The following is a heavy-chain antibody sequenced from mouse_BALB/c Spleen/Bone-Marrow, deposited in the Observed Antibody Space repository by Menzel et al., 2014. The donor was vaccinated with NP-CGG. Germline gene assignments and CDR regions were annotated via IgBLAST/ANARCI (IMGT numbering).Heavy chain of an antibody. V-gene: IGHV14-3*02. CDR2: IDPANGNT. D-gene: IGHD2-14*01. Sequence: VQLQQSGAELVKTGASVKLSRTASGFNIKDTYMHWVKQRPEQGLEWIGRIDPANGNTKYDPEFQGKATITADTSSNTAYLQLSSLTSEDTAVYYCASYRYGWYFDVWGAGTTVTVSS. J-gene: IGHJ1*01. CDR1: GFNIKDTY. CDR3: ASYRYGWYFDV.